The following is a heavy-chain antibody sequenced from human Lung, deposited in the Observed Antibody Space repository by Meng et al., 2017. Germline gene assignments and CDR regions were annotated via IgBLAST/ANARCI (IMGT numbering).Heavy chain of an antibody. D-gene: IGHD2-21*02. CDR1: GFTFSSYA. CDR2: ISGSGGST. J-gene: IGHJ2*01. V-gene: IGHV3-23*01. CDR3: ARGCGGDCYCPWYFDL. Sequence: GGSLRLSCAASGFTFSSYAMSWVRQAPGKGLEWVSAISGSGGSTYYADSVKGRFTISRDNSKNTLYLQMNSLRAEDTAVYYCARGCGGDCYCPWYFDLWGRGTLVTVSS.